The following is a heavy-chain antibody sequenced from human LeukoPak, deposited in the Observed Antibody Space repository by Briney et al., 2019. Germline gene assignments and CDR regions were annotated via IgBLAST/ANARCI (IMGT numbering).Heavy chain of an antibody. D-gene: IGHD3-22*01. CDR2: INPNSGNT. Sequence: ASVKVSCKASGYTFTNYDISWVRQATGQGLEWVGWINPNSGNTGYAQKFQGRVTITRNTSISTAYMELSSLTSEDTAIYYCARMYYYDSSGDNWFDPWGQGTLVTVSS. CDR1: GYTFTNYD. J-gene: IGHJ5*02. V-gene: IGHV1-8*03. CDR3: ARMYYYDSSGDNWFDP.